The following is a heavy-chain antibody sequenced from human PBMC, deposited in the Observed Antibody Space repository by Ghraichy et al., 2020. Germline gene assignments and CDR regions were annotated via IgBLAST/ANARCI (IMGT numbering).Heavy chain of an antibody. CDR2: IHYSGTT. CDR1: GGTISSYY. V-gene: IGHV4-59*01. J-gene: IGHJ4*02. CDR3: ATTLF. D-gene: IGHD3-9*01. Sequence: SQTLSLTCTVSGGTISSYYWIWIRQAPGKVLEWIGYIHYSGTTSYSPSLKSRVTLSVDTSKNQFSLKLTSVTSADTAVYYCATTLFWGQGILVTVSS.